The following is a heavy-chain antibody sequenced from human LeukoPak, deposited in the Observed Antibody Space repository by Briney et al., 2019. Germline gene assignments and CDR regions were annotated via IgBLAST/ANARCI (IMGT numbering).Heavy chain of an antibody. CDR1: GFTFDDYA. J-gene: IGHJ4*02. CDR2: ITWDGVTL. D-gene: IGHD5-18*01. Sequence: GRSLRLSCAASGFTFDDYAMHWVRQAPGKGLEWVSGITWDGVTLGYADSVKGRFTISRDNAKNSLYLQLNSLRAEDTALYYCARASRSAMFNALDYWAREPWSPSPQ. CDR3: ARASRSAMFNALDY. V-gene: IGHV3-9*01.